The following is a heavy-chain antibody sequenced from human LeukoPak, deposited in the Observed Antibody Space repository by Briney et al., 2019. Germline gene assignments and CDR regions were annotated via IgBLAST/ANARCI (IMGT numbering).Heavy chain of an antibody. D-gene: IGHD3-22*01. Sequence: SGRSLRLSCAASGFTFSSYAMHWVRQAPGKGLEWVAVISYDGSNKYYADSVKGRFTISRDNSKNTLYLQMNSLRAEDTAVYYCARESSGYDYYHMDVWGKGTTVTVSS. CDR3: ARESSGYDYYHMDV. V-gene: IGHV3-30*01. J-gene: IGHJ6*03. CDR2: ISYDGSNK. CDR1: GFTFSSYA.